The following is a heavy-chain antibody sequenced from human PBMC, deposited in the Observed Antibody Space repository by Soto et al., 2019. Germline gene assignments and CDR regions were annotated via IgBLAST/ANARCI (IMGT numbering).Heavy chain of an antibody. CDR3: AKERAVAV. Sequence: EVQLLESGGGLVQPGGSLRLSCAASGFTFSSYIMNWVRQAPGKGLEWVSSISGSGGSTYYADSVKGRFTISRDNSKNTLYLQMSSLRAEDTAIYYCAKERAVAVWGQGTLVTVSS. CDR2: ISGSGGST. J-gene: IGHJ4*02. CDR1: GFTFSSYI. V-gene: IGHV3-23*01. D-gene: IGHD6-19*01.